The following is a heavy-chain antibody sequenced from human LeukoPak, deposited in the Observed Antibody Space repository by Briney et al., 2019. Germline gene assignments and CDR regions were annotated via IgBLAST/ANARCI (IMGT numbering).Heavy chain of an antibody. V-gene: IGHV3-48*01. CDR2: ITTGSSTI. CDR1: GFTFSSHN. CDR3: ARDRGAVGGLLSYHFYYMDV. Sequence: PGGSLRLSCAASGFTFSSHNMNLVRQAPGRGLEWISYITTGSSTIKYADSVKGRFTISRDNTKSSLYLQMNSLRAEDTAVYYCARDRGAVGGLLSYHFYYMDVWGKGTPVTVS. D-gene: IGHD3-16*01. J-gene: IGHJ6*03.